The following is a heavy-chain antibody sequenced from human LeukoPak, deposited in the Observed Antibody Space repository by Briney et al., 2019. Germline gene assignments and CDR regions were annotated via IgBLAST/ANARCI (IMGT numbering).Heavy chain of an antibody. CDR1: GFTFSVYS. CDR3: ARSVGGHFDY. J-gene: IGHJ4*02. Sequence: PGGSLRLSCAASGFTFSVYSMNWVRQPPGMGLEWVSYITSNSATIQYADSVKGRFTISRDNAKNSLSLQMNSLRDEDTAVCYCARSVGGHFDYWGQGMLVTVSS. D-gene: IGHD3-16*01. V-gene: IGHV3-48*02. CDR2: ITSNSATI.